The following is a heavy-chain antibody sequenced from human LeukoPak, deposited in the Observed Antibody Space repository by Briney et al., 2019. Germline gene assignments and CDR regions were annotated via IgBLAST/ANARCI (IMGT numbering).Heavy chain of an antibody. CDR1: GFTFSSYA. V-gene: IGHV3-9*01. CDR2: ISWNSGSI. D-gene: IGHD3-3*01. Sequence: GGSLRLSCAASGFTFSSYAMSWVRQAPGKGLEWVSGISWNSGSIGYADSVKGRFTISRDNAKNSLYLQMNSLRAEDTALYYCAKDHYDFWSGPFDYWGQGTLVTVSS. CDR3: AKDHYDFWSGPFDY. J-gene: IGHJ4*02.